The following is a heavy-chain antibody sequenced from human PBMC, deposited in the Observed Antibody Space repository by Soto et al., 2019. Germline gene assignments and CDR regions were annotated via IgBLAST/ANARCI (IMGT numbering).Heavy chain of an antibody. CDR3: AREGYDSSSGSYSPPRYYGMDV. Sequence: QVQLVQSGAEVKKPGSSVKVSCKASGYTFISYGISWVRQAPGQGLEWMGWISAYNDYTKYAQKLLGRVTMTTDTTTKTDYTEMISLRSDDTAEYYCAREGYDSSSGSYSPPRYYGMDVWGQGTTFTVSS. J-gene: IGHJ6*02. CDR2: ISAYNDYT. V-gene: IGHV1-18*01. D-gene: IGHD3-10*01. CDR1: GYTFISYG.